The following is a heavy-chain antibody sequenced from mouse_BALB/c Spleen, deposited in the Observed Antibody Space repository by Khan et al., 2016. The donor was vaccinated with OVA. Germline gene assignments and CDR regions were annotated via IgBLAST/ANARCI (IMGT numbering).Heavy chain of an antibody. Sequence: QVQLKQSGPGPVAPSQSLSITCTIPGFSLTSYGVHWVRQPAGKGLEWLVVTWSDGRTTYNLALKSRLSIRKDNSKSQGFLKVNSLQTDDTAIYYCASQVYPGYFDVWGAGTTVTVSS. J-gene: IGHJ1*01. CDR3: ASQVYPGYFDV. CDR1: GFSLTSYG. V-gene: IGHV2-6-1*01. D-gene: IGHD2-1*01. CDR2: TWSDGRT.